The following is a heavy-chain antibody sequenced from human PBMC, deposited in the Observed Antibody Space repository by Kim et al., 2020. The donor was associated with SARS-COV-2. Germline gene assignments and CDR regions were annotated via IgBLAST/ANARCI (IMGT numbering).Heavy chain of an antibody. Sequence: SVKVSCKASGGTFSSYAISWVRQAPGQGLEWMGGIIPIFGTANYAQKFQGRVTITADESTSTAYMELSSLRSEDTAVYYCAREQGEAARPGVHYYYYGMDVWGQGTTVTVSS. D-gene: IGHD6-6*01. CDR2: IIPIFGTA. V-gene: IGHV1-69*13. CDR3: AREQGEAARPGVHYYYYGMDV. J-gene: IGHJ6*02. CDR1: GGTFSSYA.